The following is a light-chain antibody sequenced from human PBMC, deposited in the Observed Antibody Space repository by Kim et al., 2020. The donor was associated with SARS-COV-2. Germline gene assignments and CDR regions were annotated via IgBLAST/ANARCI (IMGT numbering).Light chain of an antibody. CDR3: QQYNSYIWT. CDR1: QNVNTW. V-gene: IGKV1-5*01. Sequence: AAVGDRVTITWRASQNVNTWLAWYQQKPGKAPKVLIYEASNLESGVPSGFSGSGSGTEFTLTISSLQPDDFATYYCQQYNSYIWTFGRGTKVEIK. CDR2: EAS. J-gene: IGKJ1*01.